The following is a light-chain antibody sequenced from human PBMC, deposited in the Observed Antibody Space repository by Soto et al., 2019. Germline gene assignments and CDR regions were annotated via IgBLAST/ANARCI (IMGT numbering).Light chain of an antibody. Sequence: EIVLTQSPATLSLSLGERATLSCRASQSVSSTYLGWYQQKPGQAPRLLIYGASSRATGIPDRFSGSGSGTDFTLTISRLEPEDYAVYYCQHYGSSLWTFGQGTKVETK. CDR2: GAS. CDR1: QSVSSTY. CDR3: QHYGSSLWT. J-gene: IGKJ1*01. V-gene: IGKV3-20*01.